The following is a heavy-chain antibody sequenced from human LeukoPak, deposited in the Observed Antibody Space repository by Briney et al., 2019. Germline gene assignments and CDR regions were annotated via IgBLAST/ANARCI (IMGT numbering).Heavy chain of an antibody. V-gene: IGHV4-59*12. Sequence: SETLSLTCSVSGGSISSYYWSWIRQPPGKGLEWIGYIYHSGSTNHNPSLKSRVTISVDTSKNQFSLKLSSVTAADTAVYYCARVGVGATPSFGYWGQGTLVTVSS. CDR2: IYHSGST. CDR1: GGSISSYY. J-gene: IGHJ4*02. D-gene: IGHD1-26*01. CDR3: ARVGVGATPSFGY.